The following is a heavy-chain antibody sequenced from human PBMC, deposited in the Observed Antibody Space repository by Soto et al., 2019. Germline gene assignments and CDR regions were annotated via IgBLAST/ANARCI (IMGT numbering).Heavy chain of an antibody. J-gene: IGHJ4*02. CDR2: KTYDGSNK. CDR1: GFMFSSYA. D-gene: IGHD1-26*01. V-gene: IGHV3-30-3*01. Sequence: QVQLVESGGGVVQPGRSLRLSCAASGFMFSSYAMHWVRQAPGKGLEWVAVKTYDGSNKYYADSVKGRFTISRDNSKNTLYLQMNRLRAEDTAVYYCARAGALLVDYWGQGTLVTVSS. CDR3: ARAGALLVDY.